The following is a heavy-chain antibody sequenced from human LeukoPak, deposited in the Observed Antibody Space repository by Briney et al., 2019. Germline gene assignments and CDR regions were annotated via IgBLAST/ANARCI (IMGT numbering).Heavy chain of an antibody. J-gene: IGHJ4*02. D-gene: IGHD3-3*01. CDR2: ISAYNGNT. V-gene: IGHV1-18*01. CDR1: GYTFTSYG. Sequence: ASVKVSCKASGYTFTSYGISWVRQAPGQGLEWMGWISAYNGNTNYAQKLQGRVTTTTDTSTSTAYMELRRLRSDDTAVYYCARDFYYDFSSGYYRDWGQGTLVTVSS. CDR3: ARDFYYDFSSGYYRD.